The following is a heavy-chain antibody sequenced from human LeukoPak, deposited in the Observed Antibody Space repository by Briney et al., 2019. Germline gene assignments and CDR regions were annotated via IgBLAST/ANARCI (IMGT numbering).Heavy chain of an antibody. CDR1: GYSISSGYY. J-gene: IGHJ6*03. CDR3: ARSPPLGPYSYYYYMDV. V-gene: IGHV4-38-2*02. CDR2: IYHSGST. Sequence: SETLSLTCTVSGYSISSGYYWGWIRQPPGKGLEWIGSIYHSGSTYYNPSLKSRVTISVDTSKNQFSLKLSSVTAADTAVYYCARSPPLGPYSYYYYMDVWGKGTTVTISS.